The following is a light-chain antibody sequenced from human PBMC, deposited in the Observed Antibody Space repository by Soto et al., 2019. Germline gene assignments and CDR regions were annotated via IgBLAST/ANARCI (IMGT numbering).Light chain of an antibody. CDR2: GAS. J-gene: IGKJ1*01. Sequence: EIVMTQSPATLSVSPGERATLSCRASQSVSSNLAWYQQTPGQAPRLLIYGASTRATGIPARFSGSGSGTEFTLPLSSLQSEDFAIYFCQQYNNWPPDRTFGQGTKVEIK. CDR3: QQYNNWPPDRT. V-gene: IGKV3-15*01. CDR1: QSVSSN.